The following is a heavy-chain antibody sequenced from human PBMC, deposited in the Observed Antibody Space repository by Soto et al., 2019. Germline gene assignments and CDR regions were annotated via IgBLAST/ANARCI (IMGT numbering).Heavy chain of an antibody. D-gene: IGHD1-1*01. CDR1: GESVSSNSVA. Sequence: PSQTLSLTCAISGESVSSNSVAWNWIRQSPSRGLEWLGRTYYRSKWNNDYAVSVKSRITIDPDTSKNQFALQLNSVTPEDTAVYYCARTASATGQNWFDPWGQGTLVTVSS. J-gene: IGHJ5*02. V-gene: IGHV6-1*01. CDR2: TYYRSKWNN. CDR3: ARTASATGQNWFDP.